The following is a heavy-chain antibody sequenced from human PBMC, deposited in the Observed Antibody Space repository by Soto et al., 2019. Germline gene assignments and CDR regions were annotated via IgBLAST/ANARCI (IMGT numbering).Heavy chain of an antibody. V-gene: IGHV4-61*01. CDR2: MYYSGST. J-gene: IGHJ5*02. CDR1: GGSVSSVSYY. CDR3: ARESLNFWLDP. Sequence: SETLSLTCTVSGGSVSSVSYYWSWIRRPPGKGLEWIGYMYYSGSTNYNPSFKSRVTMSVDTSKNQFSLRLRSVTAADTAVYYCARESLNFWLDPWGQGTLVTVSS.